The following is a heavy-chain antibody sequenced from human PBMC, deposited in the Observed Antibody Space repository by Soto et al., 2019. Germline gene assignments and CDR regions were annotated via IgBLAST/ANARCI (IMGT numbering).Heavy chain of an antibody. CDR1: GFTFTSAA. CDR3: AKDLGGYDRYYFDY. CDR2: LSGSGATT. V-gene: IGHV3-23*01. Sequence: EVQLLESEGGLVQPGGSLRLSCAASGFTFTSAAVSWLRQAPGKGLEWVSTLSGSGATTYYADSVKGRFTISRDNSKNTLYLQMNSLRAEDTAVYYCAKDLGGYDRYYFDYWGQGTLVTVSS. D-gene: IGHD5-12*01. J-gene: IGHJ4*02.